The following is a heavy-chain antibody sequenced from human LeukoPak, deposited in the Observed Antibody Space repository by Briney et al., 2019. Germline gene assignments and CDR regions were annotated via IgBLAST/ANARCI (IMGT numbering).Heavy chain of an antibody. CDR2: ISGSGGST. CDR3: AKSGVLLWFGEFKVYFDY. D-gene: IGHD3-10*01. J-gene: IGHJ4*02. V-gene: IGHV3-23*01. CDR1: GFTFSSYA. Sequence: GGSLRLSCAASGFTFSSYAMSWVRQAPGKGLEWVSAISGSGGSTYYADSVKGRFTISRDNSKNTLYLQMNSLRAEDTAVYYCAKSGVLLWFGEFKVYFDYWGQGTLVTVSS.